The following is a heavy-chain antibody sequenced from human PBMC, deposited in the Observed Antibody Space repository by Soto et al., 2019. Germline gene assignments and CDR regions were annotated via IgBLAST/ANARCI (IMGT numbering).Heavy chain of an antibody. V-gene: IGHV3-23*02. J-gene: IGHJ3*02. Sequence: QSGGSLRLSCAVSGFTFRNYGMSWARQTPGEGLEWVSSISNTGDVTYYEDSVKGRFTIARVKSNNSLNLQRYSLRAEGTSVYYCAKDRMIVDPLGFDIWGQGTLVTVSS. CDR2: ISNTGDVT. CDR3: AKDRMIVDPLGFDI. CDR1: GFTFRNYG. D-gene: IGHD3-22*01.